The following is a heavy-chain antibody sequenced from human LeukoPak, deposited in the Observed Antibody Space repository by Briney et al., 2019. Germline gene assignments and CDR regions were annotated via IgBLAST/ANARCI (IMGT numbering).Heavy chain of an antibody. CDR2: IYYSGST. CDR1: GGSISSSSYY. D-gene: IGHD6-13*01. V-gene: IGHV4-39*07. J-gene: IGHJ4*02. Sequence: PSETLSLTCTVSGGSISSSSYYWGWIRQPPGKGLEWIGSIYYSGSTYYNPSLKSRVNILIDPSKKQFSLKLSSVTAADTAVYYCARSGTYQHSSSYDYWGQGTLVTVSS. CDR3: ARSGTYQHSSSYDY.